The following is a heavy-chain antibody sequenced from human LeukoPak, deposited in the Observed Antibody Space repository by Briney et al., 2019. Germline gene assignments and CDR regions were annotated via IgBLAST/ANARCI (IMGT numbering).Heavy chain of an antibody. CDR3: AIGRYPY. D-gene: IGHD3-9*01. Sequence: SETLSLTCAVYGGSFIGYYWTWILQPPGRGLEWIGEINHSGSTNYNPSLKSRVTISVDTSKSQFSLKLNSVTAADTAMYYCAIGRYPYWGQGTLVTVSS. CDR2: INHSGST. CDR1: GGSFIGYY. V-gene: IGHV4-34*01. J-gene: IGHJ4*02.